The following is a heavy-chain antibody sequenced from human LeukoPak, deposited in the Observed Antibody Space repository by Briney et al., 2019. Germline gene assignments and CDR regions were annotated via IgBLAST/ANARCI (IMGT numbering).Heavy chain of an antibody. Sequence: GGSLRLSCAASGSTFSSYAMSWVRQAPGKGLEWVSVIYSGGSTYYADSVKGRFTISRDNSKNTLYLQMNSLRAEDTAVYYCAREYSSGWYGDRNWYFDLWGRGTLVTVSS. CDR2: IYSGGST. CDR1: GSTFSSYA. D-gene: IGHD6-19*01. CDR3: AREYSSGWYGDRNWYFDL. J-gene: IGHJ2*01. V-gene: IGHV3-53*01.